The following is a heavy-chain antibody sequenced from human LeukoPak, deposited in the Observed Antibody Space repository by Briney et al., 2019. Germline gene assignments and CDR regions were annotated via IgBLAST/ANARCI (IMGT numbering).Heavy chain of an antibody. D-gene: IGHD1-26*01. Sequence: GGSLRLSCAASGFTSNSFSMDWVRQVPGKGLEWVSYISSSGNTIYYADSVKGRFTISRDNANNLLYLQMSGLRAEDTAVYYCARVGALGSLGYWGQGILVAVSS. J-gene: IGHJ4*02. CDR2: ISSSGNTI. V-gene: IGHV3-48*04. CDR1: GFTSNSFS. CDR3: ARVGALGSLGY.